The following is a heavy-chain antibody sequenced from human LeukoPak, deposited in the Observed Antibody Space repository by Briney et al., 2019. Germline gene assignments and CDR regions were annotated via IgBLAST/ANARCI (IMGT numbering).Heavy chain of an antibody. V-gene: IGHV3-23*01. J-gene: IGHJ4*02. CDR3: AKVAAPYSSGYQMAQYYFDY. Sequence: PGGSLRLSCAASGFTFSSYAMSWVRQAPGKGLEWGSAISGSGASKYNPASVKGRFTISSDNSKTTLYLQMNSLRAEDTAVYYCAKVAAPYSSGYQMAQYYFDYWGQGTWSPSPQ. CDR2: ISGSGASK. CDR1: GFTFSSYA. D-gene: IGHD3-22*01.